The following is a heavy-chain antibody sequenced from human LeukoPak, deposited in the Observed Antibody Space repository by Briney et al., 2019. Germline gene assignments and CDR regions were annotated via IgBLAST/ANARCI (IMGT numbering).Heavy chain of an antibody. D-gene: IGHD3-3*01. CDR1: GGSISSGGYY. J-gene: IGHJ6*02. Sequence: SETLSLTCTVSGGSISSGGYYWGWIRQPPGGGLEWIGTVYYSGSTYYSPSLKSRVTISVDTSKNQFSLKLSSVTAADTAVYYCARGGPRITIFGVARYYGMDVWGQGTTVTVSS. CDR2: VYYSGST. CDR3: ARGGPRITIFGVARYYGMDV. V-gene: IGHV4-39*07.